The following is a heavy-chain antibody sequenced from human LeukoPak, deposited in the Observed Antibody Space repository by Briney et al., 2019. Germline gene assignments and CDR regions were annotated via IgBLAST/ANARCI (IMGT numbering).Heavy chain of an antibody. CDR2: ISGSGGST. CDR3: ARKATRRGYFDY. D-gene: IGHD1-26*01. V-gene: IGHV3-23*01. J-gene: IGHJ4*02. Sequence: GGSLRLSCAASGFTSSSYAMSWVRQAPGKGLEWVSAISGSGGSTYYADSVKGRFTISRDNSKNTLYLQMNSLRAEDTAVYYCARKATRRGYFDYWGQGTLVTVSS. CDR1: GFTSSSYA.